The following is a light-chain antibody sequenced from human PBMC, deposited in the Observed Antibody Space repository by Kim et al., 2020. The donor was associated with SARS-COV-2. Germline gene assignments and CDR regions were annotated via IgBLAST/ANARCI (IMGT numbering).Light chain of an antibody. CDR1: VLAKKY. CDR3: YSAADNIGV. J-gene: IGLJ3*02. CDR2: KDS. V-gene: IGLV3-27*01. Sequence: SYELTRPSSVSVSPGQTARITCSGDVLAKKYARWFQQKPGQAPVLVIYKDSERPSGIPERFSGSSSGTTVTLTISGAQVEDEADYYCYSAADNIGVFGGGTQLTVL.